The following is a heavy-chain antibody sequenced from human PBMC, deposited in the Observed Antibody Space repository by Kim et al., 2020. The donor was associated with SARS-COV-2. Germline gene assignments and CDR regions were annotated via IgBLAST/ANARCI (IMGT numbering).Heavy chain of an antibody. D-gene: IGHD6-6*01. CDR3: ARGRRPSAWPDYFDY. CDR1: GGTFSSYA. J-gene: IGHJ4*02. Sequence: SVKVSCKASGGTFSSYAISWVRQAPGQGLEWMGGIIPIFGTANYAQKLQGRVTITADESTSTAYLELSSLRSEDTAVYYCARGRRPSAWPDYFDYWGQGTLATVSS. CDR2: IIPIFGTA. V-gene: IGHV1-69*13.